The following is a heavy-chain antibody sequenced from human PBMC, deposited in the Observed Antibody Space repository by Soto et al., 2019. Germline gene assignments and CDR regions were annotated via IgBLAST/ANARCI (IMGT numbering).Heavy chain of an antibody. D-gene: IGHD3-10*01. V-gene: IGHV1-46*01. Sequence: GASVKVSCKASGYTFTSYYMHWVRQAPGQGLEWMGIINPSGGSTSYAQKFQGRVTMTRDTSTSTVYMELSSLRSEDTAVYYCARGEEASVLLWFGELLSENYYYGMDVWGQGTTVTVSS. CDR3: ARGEEASVLLWFGELLSENYYYGMDV. CDR1: GYTFTSYY. CDR2: INPSGGST. J-gene: IGHJ6*02.